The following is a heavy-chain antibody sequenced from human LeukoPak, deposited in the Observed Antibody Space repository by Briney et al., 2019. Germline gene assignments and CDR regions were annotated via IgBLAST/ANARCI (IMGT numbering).Heavy chain of an antibody. D-gene: IGHD2-15*01. CDR3: ARAGGYCGRISCPYYFDY. CDR2: IYTSGST. CDR1: GGSISSSSYY. Sequence: SETLSLTCTVSGGSISSSSYYWSWIRQPAGKGLEWIGRIYTSGSTNYNPSLKSRVTMSVDTSKNQFSLKLNSVTAADTAVYYCARAGGYCGRISCPYYFDYWGQGSLVAVSS. J-gene: IGHJ4*02. V-gene: IGHV4-61*02.